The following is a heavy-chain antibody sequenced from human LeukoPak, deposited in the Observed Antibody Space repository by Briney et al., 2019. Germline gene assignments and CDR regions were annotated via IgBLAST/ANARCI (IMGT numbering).Heavy chain of an antibody. Sequence: GRSLRLSCAASGFTFSSYGMHWVRQAPGKGLEWVAVISYDGSNKYYADSVKGRFTISRDNSKNTLYLQMNSLRAEDTAVYYCAKDLIFGSGSYYSFDYWGQGTLVTVST. D-gene: IGHD3-10*01. CDR1: GFTFSSYG. CDR2: ISYDGSNK. CDR3: AKDLIFGSGSYYSFDY. J-gene: IGHJ4*02. V-gene: IGHV3-30*18.